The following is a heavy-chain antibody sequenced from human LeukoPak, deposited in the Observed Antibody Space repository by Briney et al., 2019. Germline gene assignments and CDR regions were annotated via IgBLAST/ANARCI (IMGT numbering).Heavy chain of an antibody. CDR3: TRRGSSSWYNYMDV. CDR1: GYSENFYG. Sequence: ASVKVSCKTSGYSENFYGITWVRQVAGQGLEWMGWISAQHGQTEYAPNSQDRVTMTTDTYTNTAYMELRSLRSDDTAVYYCTRRGSSSWYNYMDVWGKGTTVTVSS. V-gene: IGHV1-18*01. CDR2: ISAQHGQT. D-gene: IGHD6-13*01. J-gene: IGHJ6*03.